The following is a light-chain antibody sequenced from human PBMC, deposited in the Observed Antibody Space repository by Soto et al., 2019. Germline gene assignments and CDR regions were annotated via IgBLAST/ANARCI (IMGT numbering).Light chain of an antibody. CDR2: DTS. J-gene: IGKJ1*01. CDR3: RHYNSYSEA. Sequence: IVLTHSPGTLSLSPGERATLSCRASQSVSSSLAWYQQKHGQAPRLLISDTSNRATGIPARFSGSGSGTDFTLTISSLQPDDFATYYCRHYNSYSEAFGQGTKVDIK. CDR1: QSVSSS. V-gene: IGKV3-11*01.